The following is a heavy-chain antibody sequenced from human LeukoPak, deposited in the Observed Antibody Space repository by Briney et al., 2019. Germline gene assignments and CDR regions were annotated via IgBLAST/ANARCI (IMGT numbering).Heavy chain of an antibody. D-gene: IGHD6-25*01. Sequence: GSLRLSCAASGFTFSSYAMSWVRQAPGKGLEWVSAISGSGGSTYYADSVKGRFTISRDNSKNTLYLQLNSLRAEDTAVYYCAKDAKAAPQIDYWGQGTLVTVSS. J-gene: IGHJ4*02. CDR2: ISGSGGST. CDR1: GFTFSSYA. CDR3: AKDAKAAPQIDY. V-gene: IGHV3-23*01.